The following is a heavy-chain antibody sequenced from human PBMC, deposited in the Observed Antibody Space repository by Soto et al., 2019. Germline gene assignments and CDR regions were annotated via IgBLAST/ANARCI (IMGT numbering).Heavy chain of an antibody. CDR3: ARHRVRGTPKFDY. Sequence: PSETLSLTCTVSGGPISSSSYYWGWIRQPPGKGLEWIGSIYYSGSTYYNPSLKSRVTISVDTSKNQFSLKLSSVTAADTAVYYCARHRVRGTPKFDYWGQGTLVTVSS. J-gene: IGHJ4*02. CDR2: IYYSGST. D-gene: IGHD3-10*01. CDR1: GGPISSSSYY. V-gene: IGHV4-39*01.